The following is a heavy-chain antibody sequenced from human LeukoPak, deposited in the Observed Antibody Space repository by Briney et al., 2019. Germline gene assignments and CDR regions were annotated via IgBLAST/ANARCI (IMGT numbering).Heavy chain of an antibody. Sequence: ASETLSLTCTVSGGSVSSGSYYWSWIRQPPGKGLEWIGYIYYSGSTNYNPSLKSRVTISVDTSKSQFSLKLSSVTAADTAVYYCARGSDYYDSSGYYIEDYWGQGTLVTVSS. J-gene: IGHJ4*02. CDR2: IYYSGST. V-gene: IGHV4-61*01. D-gene: IGHD3-22*01. CDR1: GGSVSSGSYY. CDR3: ARGSDYYDSSGYYIEDY.